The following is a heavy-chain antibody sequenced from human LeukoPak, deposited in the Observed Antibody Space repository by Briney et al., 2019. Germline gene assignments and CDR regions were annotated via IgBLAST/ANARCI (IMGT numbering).Heavy chain of an antibody. CDR3: VRRDIAAADFDY. Sequence: PSETLSLTCTVSGGSINSYYWSWIRQPPGKGLEWIGYLYYSGTSNYNPSLKNRVTISVDTSKNQFSLKLSSVTAADTAVYYCVRRDIAAADFDYWGQGTLVTVSS. J-gene: IGHJ4*02. CDR1: GGSINSYY. D-gene: IGHD6-13*01. V-gene: IGHV4-59*08. CDR2: LYYSGTS.